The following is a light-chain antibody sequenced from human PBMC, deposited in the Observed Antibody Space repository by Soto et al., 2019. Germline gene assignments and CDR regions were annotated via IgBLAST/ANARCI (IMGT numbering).Light chain of an antibody. J-gene: IGLJ1*01. CDR2: EVV. Sequence: QSVLTQPPSASGSPGQSVTISCTGTKNDIGVYDFVSWYQHHPGKAPRLIIYEVVQRPSGLPDRFSGSKSGNTASLTVSGLQAADEADYFCKSYAGSNTYVFGSGTKLTVL. V-gene: IGLV2-8*01. CDR1: KNDIGVYDF. CDR3: KSYAGSNTYV.